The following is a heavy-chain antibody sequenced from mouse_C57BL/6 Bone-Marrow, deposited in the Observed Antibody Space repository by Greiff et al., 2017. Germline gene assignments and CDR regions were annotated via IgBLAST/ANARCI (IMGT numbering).Heavy chain of an antibody. J-gene: IGHJ4*01. CDR3: ATSDYSKGYAMDY. CDR1: GYTFPSYW. Sequence: QVQLQQPGAELVRPGSSVKLSCKASGYTFPSYWMHWVKQRPIQGLEWIGNIDPSDSETHYNQKFKDKATLTVDKSSSTAYMQLSSLTSEDSAVYYCATSDYSKGYAMDYWGQGTSVTVSS. D-gene: IGHD2-5*01. CDR2: IDPSDSET. V-gene: IGHV1-52*01.